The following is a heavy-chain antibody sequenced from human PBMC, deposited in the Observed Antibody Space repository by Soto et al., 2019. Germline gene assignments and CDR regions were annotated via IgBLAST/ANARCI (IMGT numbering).Heavy chain of an antibody. J-gene: IGHJ4*02. CDR2: IIPIFGTA. CDR3: ARSAQVGAVPVLYY. D-gene: IGHD3-10*01. CDR1: GGTFSSYA. Sequence: ASVKVSCKASGGTFSSYAISWVRQAPGQGLEWMGGIIPIFGTANYAQKFQGRVTITADESTSTAYMELSSLRSEDTAVYYCARSAQVGAVPVLYYRGQRTAVPVS. V-gene: IGHV1-69*13.